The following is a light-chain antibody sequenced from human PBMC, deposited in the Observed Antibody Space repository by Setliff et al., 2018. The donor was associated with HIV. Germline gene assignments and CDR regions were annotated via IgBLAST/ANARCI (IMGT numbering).Light chain of an antibody. V-gene: IGLV1-40*01. J-gene: IGLJ1*01. CDR2: DNN. CDR1: SSNIGTGYD. CDR3: QPYDSSLSGFV. Sequence: QSVLTQPPSVSAAPGQRVTISCTGSSSNIGTGYDVHWYQQLPGTAPKLLIHDNNNRPSGVPDRFSGSKSGTSASLAITGLQAEDEADYYCQPYDSSLSGFVFGSGTKV.